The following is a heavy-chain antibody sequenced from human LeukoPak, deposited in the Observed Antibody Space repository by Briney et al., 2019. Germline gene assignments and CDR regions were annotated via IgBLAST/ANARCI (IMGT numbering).Heavy chain of an antibody. CDR1: GGSISSSSYY. V-gene: IGHV4-39*01. CDR2: IYNSGST. CDR3: ARLSLSGSSGYYVDY. D-gene: IGHD3-22*01. J-gene: IGHJ4*02. Sequence: SETLSLTCTVSGGSISSSSYYWGWIRQPPGKGLEWIGSIYNSGSTYYNPSLKSRVTISVDTSKNQFSLKLSSVTAADTAVYYCARLSLSGSSGYYVDYWGQGTLVTDSS.